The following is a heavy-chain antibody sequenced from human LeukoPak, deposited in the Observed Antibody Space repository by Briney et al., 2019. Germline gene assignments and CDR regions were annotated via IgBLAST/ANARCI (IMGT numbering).Heavy chain of an antibody. CDR2: IYLGDSDT. V-gene: IGHV5-51*01. CDR3: ARLKSWNYGLDAFDI. Sequence: GESLKISCKGSGYNFTSYWIGWVRQMPGKGLEWMGIIYLGDSDTRYSPSFQGQVTISADKSISTAYLQWSSLKASDTAMYYCARLKSWNYGLDAFDIWGQGTMVTVSS. CDR1: GYNFTSYW. J-gene: IGHJ3*02. D-gene: IGHD1-7*01.